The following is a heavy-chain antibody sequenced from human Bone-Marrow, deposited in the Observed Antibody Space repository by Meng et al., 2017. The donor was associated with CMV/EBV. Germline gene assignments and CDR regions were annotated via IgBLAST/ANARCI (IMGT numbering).Heavy chain of an antibody. D-gene: IGHD5-24*01. Sequence: VRLVESGGGLVKPGGSLRLSCAASGLTFSDYYMSWIRQAPGKGLEWVSYISSSSSYTNYADSVKGRFTISRDNAKNSLYLQMNSLRAEDTAVYYCARGGDGYNPIDYWGQGTLVTVSS. CDR1: GLTFSDYY. V-gene: IGHV3-11*05. CDR3: ARGGDGYNPIDY. CDR2: ISSSSSYT. J-gene: IGHJ4*02.